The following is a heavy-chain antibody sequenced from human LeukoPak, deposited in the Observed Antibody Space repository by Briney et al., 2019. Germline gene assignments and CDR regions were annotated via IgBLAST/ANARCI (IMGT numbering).Heavy chain of an antibody. CDR1: GFTFDDYG. CDR2: LNRNGDIT. J-gene: IGHJ5*02. CDR3: ASLYGSGPNWFDP. V-gene: IGHV3-20*04. Sequence: PGGSLRLSCAASGFTFDDYGMSWVRQAPGKGLEWVSGLNRNGDITGYADSVKGRFIISRDNAKNSLYLQMNSLRAEDTAVYYCASLYGSGPNWFDPWGQGTLVTVSS. D-gene: IGHD3-10*01.